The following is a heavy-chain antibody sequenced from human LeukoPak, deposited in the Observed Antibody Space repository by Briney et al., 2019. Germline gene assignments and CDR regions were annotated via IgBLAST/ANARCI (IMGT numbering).Heavy chain of an antibody. Sequence: GGSLRLSCAASGFTFSSYAMSWVRQAPGKGLEWVSAISGSGGSTYYADSVKGRFTISRDNSKNTLYLQMNSLGAEDTAVYYCAKTTVNTGGFDYWGQGTLVTVSS. D-gene: IGHD4-17*01. CDR2: ISGSGGST. CDR1: GFTFSSYA. J-gene: IGHJ4*02. CDR3: AKTTVNTGGFDY. V-gene: IGHV3-23*01.